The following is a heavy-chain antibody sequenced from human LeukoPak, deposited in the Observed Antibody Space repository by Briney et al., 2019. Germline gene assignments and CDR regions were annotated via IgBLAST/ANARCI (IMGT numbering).Heavy chain of an antibody. CDR2: IYYTGSA. V-gene: IGHV4-39*01. J-gene: IGHJ4*02. CDR3: ARHRYCNSSSCYAFDY. CDR1: GASITSSSFY. Sequence: SDTLSLTCSVSGASITSSSFYWGWIRQPPGKGLEWIGSIYYTGSADYNPSLKSRLTISVDTSKNQFSLKLTSVTAADAAVYYCARHRYCNSSSCYAFDYWGQGTLVTVSS. D-gene: IGHD2-2*01.